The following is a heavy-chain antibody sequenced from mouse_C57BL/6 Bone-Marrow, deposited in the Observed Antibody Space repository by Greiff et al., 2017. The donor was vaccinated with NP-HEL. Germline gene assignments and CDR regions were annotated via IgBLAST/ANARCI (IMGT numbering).Heavy chain of an antibody. CDR3: ARRGFYDYARGY. CDR1: GYTFTSYW. V-gene: IGHV1-69*01. J-gene: IGHJ2*01. D-gene: IGHD2-4*01. CDR2: IDPSDSYT. Sequence: VQLQESGAELVIPGASVKLSCKASGYTFTSYWMPLLQQRPGQGLEWIGEIDPSDSYTNSNQKFKRNSTLTVDKSSSTAYMQLSSLTSEDSAVYYCARRGFYDYARGYGGQGTPLTVAS.